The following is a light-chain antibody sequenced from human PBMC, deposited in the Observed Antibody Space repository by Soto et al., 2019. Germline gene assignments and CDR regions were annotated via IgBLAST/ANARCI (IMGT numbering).Light chain of an antibody. CDR1: SSDVGGYNF. V-gene: IGLV2-14*01. CDR3: SSYTSGRTPV. Sequence: QSVLTQPASVSGSPGQSITISCAGTSSDVGGYNFVSWYQHHPGKAPKLIIYEVSKRPSGVSNRFSGSKSGNTASLTISGLQAVDGADSYCSSYTSGRTPVFCGGTKLTV. J-gene: IGLJ2*01. CDR2: EVS.